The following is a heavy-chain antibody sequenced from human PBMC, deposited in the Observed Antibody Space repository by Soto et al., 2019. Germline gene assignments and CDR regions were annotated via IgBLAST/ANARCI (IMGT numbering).Heavy chain of an antibody. CDR1: GYTFTSYG. Sequence: ASVKVSCKASGYTFTSYGISWVRQAPGQGLEWMGWISAYNGNTNYAQKLQGRVTMTTDTSTSTAYMELRSLRSDDTAVYYCARSGPLPLWARRYLYYRMDLWGQGTTVTVSS. CDR3: ARSGPLPLWARRYLYYRMDL. CDR2: ISAYNGNT. D-gene: IGHD5-18*01. V-gene: IGHV1-18*01. J-gene: IGHJ6*02.